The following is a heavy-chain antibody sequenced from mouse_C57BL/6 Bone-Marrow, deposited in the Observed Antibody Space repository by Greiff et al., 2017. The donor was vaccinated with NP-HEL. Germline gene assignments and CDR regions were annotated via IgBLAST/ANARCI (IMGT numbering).Heavy chain of an antibody. CDR1: GFSLTSYG. J-gene: IGHJ3*01. D-gene: IGHD1-2*01. V-gene: IGHV2-2*01. CDR3: ARNHYGTAWFAY. CDR2: IWSGGST. Sequence: QVQLQQSGPGLVQPSQSLSITCTVSGFSLTSYGVHWVRQSPGKGLEWLGVIWSGGSTDYNAAFISRLSISKDNSKSQVFFKMNSLQADDTAIYYCARNHYGTAWFAYWGQGTLVTVSA.